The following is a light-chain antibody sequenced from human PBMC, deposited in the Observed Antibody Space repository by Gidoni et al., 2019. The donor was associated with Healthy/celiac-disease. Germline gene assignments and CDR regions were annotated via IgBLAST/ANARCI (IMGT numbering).Light chain of an antibody. CDR3: QSYDSSLSGVV. CDR1: SSNIGAGYD. J-gene: IGLJ2*01. CDR2: GNS. V-gene: IGLV1-40*01. Sequence: QSVLTQPHSVPGAPGQRVTISCTGSSSNIGAGYDVHWYQQLPGTAPKLLIHGNSNRPSGVPDRFSGSKSGTSASLAITGLQAEDEADYYCQSYDSSLSGVVFGGGTKLTVL.